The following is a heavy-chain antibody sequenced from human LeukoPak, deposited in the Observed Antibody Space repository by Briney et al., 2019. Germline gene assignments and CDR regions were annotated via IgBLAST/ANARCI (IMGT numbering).Heavy chain of an antibody. CDR1: GYTFTGYY. D-gene: IGHD3-9*01. CDR2: INPNSGGT. Sequence: ASVKVSCKASGYTFTGYYMHWVRQAPGQGLEWMGWINPNSGGTNYAQKFQGRVTMTRDTSISTAYMELSRLRSDDTAVYYCAKDLNYDVLGGDDAFDIWGQGTMVTVSS. CDR3: AKDLNYDVLGGDDAFDI. J-gene: IGHJ3*02. V-gene: IGHV1-2*02.